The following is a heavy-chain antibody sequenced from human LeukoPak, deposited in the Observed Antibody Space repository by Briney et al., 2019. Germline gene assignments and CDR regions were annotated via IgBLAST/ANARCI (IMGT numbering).Heavy chain of an antibody. CDR1: GFTFSSYA. Sequence: GSLRLSCAASGFTFSSYAMHWVRQAPGKGLEYVSAISSNGGSTYYANSVKGRFTISRDNSKNTLYLQMNSLRAEDTAVYYCARDRERSFDYWGQGTLVTVSS. CDR3: ARDRERSFDY. D-gene: IGHD5-24*01. V-gene: IGHV3-64*01. CDR2: ISSNGGST. J-gene: IGHJ4*02.